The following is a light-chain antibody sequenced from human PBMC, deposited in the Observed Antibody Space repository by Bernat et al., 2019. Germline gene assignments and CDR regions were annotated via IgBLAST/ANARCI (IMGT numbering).Light chain of an antibody. CDR3: QQYNNWPRLT. Sequence: EVLMTQSPATVSVSPGERVTLSCRASQRISSNLAWYQQKPGQAPRLLIYDASDRATAIPARFSGSGSATEFTLTISSLQSEDVAVYYCQQYNNWPRLTFGGGTKVEI. CDR1: QRISSN. J-gene: IGKJ4*01. CDR2: DAS. V-gene: IGKV3-15*01.